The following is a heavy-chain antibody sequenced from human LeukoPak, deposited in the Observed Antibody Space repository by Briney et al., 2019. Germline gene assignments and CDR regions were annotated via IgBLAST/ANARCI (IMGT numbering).Heavy chain of an antibody. Sequence: ASVKVSCQASGYTFTDYNIHWVRQAPGQGLEWMGWIDPNSGATKYAQKFQGGATMTRDTSITTAYMELSSLRYDDTATYYCARVGLTRGEAFDIWGQGTMVTVSS. CDR1: GYTFTDYN. J-gene: IGHJ3*02. D-gene: IGHD3-16*01. CDR3: ARVGLTRGEAFDI. CDR2: IDPNSGAT. V-gene: IGHV1-2*02.